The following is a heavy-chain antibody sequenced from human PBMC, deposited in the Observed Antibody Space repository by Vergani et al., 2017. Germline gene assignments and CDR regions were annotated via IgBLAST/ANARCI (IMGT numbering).Heavy chain of an antibody. CDR2: ISAYNGNT. J-gene: IGHJ5*02. D-gene: IGHD3-22*01. CDR1: GYTFTSYG. CDR3: ARDLADSSGYYYSSPVYNWFDP. Sequence: QVQLVQSGAEVKKPGASVKVSCKASGYTFTSYGISWVRQAPGQGLEWMGWISAYNGNTNYAQKFQGRVTITADESTSTAYMELSSLRSEDTAVYYCARDLADSSGYYYSSPVYNWFDPWGQGTLVTVSS. V-gene: IGHV1-18*04.